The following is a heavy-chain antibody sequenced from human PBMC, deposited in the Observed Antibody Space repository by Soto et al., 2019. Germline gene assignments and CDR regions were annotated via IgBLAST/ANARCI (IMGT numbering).Heavy chain of an antibody. D-gene: IGHD2-15*01. Sequence: QVQLVQSGAEVMKPGSSVKVSCKASGGTFSRHAISWVRQAPGQGLEWMGGIIPIFGTANHAQKFQGRVTIIADESTSTVYMELSSLRSEDTAMYYCARGISVILAVHGDAPDNYYFDSWGQGTLLTVSS. CDR2: IIPIFGTA. CDR3: ARGISVILAVHGDAPDNYYFDS. J-gene: IGHJ4*02. V-gene: IGHV1-69*01. CDR1: GGTFSRHA.